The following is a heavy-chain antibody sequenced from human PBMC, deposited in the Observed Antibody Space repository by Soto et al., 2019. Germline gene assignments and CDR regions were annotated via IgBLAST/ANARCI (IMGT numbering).Heavy chain of an antibody. CDR2: ISSSSSYI. D-gene: IGHD2-2*01. Sequence: EVQLVESGGGLVKPGGSLRLSCAASGFTFSSYSMNWVRQAPGKGLEWVSSISSSSSYIYYADSVKGRFTISRDNAKNSLYLQMNSLRAEDTAVYYCAREGVYCSSTSCLYYYYGMDVWGQGTTVTVSS. J-gene: IGHJ6*02. CDR1: GFTFSSYS. V-gene: IGHV3-21*01. CDR3: AREGVYCSSTSCLYYYYGMDV.